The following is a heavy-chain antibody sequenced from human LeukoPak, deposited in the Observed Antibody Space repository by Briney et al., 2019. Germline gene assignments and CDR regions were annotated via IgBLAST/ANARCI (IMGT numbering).Heavy chain of an antibody. CDR3: ATRRGSAYYHYGMDV. CDR2: ISAYNGNT. CDR1: GYTFTSYG. D-gene: IGHD1-26*01. V-gene: IGHV1-18*01. Sequence: ASVKVSCKASGYTFTSYGISWVRQAPGQGLEWMGWISAYNGNTNYAQKLQGRVTMTTDTSTSTAYMELRSLRSDDTAVYYCATRRGSAYYHYGMDVWGQGTTVTVSS. J-gene: IGHJ6*02.